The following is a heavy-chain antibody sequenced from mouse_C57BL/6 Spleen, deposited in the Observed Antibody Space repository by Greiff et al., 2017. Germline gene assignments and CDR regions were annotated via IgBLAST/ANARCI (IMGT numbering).Heavy chain of an antibody. CDR2: IWRGGST. CDR1: GFSFTSYG. D-gene: IGHD1-1*01. Sequence: QVQLQQSGPGLVQPSQSLSITCTVSGFSFTSYGVHWVRQSPGKGLEWLGVIWRGGSTDYNAAFMSRLSITKDNSKSQVFCKMNSLQADDTAIYYCAILITTVVPNAMDYWGQGTSVTVSS. CDR3: AILITTVVPNAMDY. J-gene: IGHJ4*01. V-gene: IGHV2-5*01.